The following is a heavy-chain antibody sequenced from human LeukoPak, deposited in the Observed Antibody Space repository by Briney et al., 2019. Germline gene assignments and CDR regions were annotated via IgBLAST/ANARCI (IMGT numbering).Heavy chain of an antibody. CDR1: GYTFTTYP. CDR3: ARDGAITMVRGVRKTKYYYGMDV. D-gene: IGHD3-10*01. J-gene: IGHJ6*02. V-gene: IGHV1-18*01. CDR2: ISAYNGNT. Sequence: GASVKVSCKASGYTFTTYPINWVRQAPGQGLEWMGWISAYNGNTNYAQKLQGRVTMTTDTSTSTAYMELRSLRSDDTAVYYCARDGAITMVRGVRKTKYYYGMDVWGQGTTVTVSS.